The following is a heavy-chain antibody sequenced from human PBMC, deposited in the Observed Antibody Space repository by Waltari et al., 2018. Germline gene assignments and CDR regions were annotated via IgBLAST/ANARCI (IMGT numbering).Heavy chain of an antibody. D-gene: IGHD3-22*01. CDR1: VGSISSSSYY. CDR3: ARLHSSGYYFLFDY. CDR2: IYYSGGT. Sequence: QLQLQESGPGLVKPSETLSLTCTVSVGSISSSSYYWGWSRQPPGKGLECIGSIYYSGGTYYNPSLTRRVTISVDTSKTQFSLRLSSVTAADTAVYYCARLHSSGYYFLFDYWGQGTLVTVSS. V-gene: IGHV4-39*01. J-gene: IGHJ4*02.